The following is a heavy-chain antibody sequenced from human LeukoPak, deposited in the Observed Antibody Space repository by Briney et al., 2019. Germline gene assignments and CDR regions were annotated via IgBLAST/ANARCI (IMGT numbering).Heavy chain of an antibody. D-gene: IGHD3-3*01. CDR1: GGSISSYY. CDR2: IYYSGST. CDR3: ARVTHYDFWSGSVDY. Sequence: SETLSLTCTVSGGSISSYYWSWIRQPPGKGLEWNGYIYYSGSTNYNPSLKSRVTISVDTSKNQFSLKLSSVTAADTAVYYCARVTHYDFWSGSVDYWGQGTLVTVSS. J-gene: IGHJ4*02. V-gene: IGHV4-59*01.